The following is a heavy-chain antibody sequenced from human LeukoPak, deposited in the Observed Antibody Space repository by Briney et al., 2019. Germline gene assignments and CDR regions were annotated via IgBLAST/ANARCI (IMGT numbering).Heavy chain of an antibody. J-gene: IGHJ4*02. V-gene: IGHV1-2*02. D-gene: IGHD1-26*01. Sequence: ASVKVSCKASGYTFTSYDFNWVRQATGQGLEWMGWINPNSGGTNYAQKFQGRVTMTRDTSISTAYMELSRLRSDVTAVYYCARGGGSYYYFDYWGQGTLVTVSS. CDR3: ARGGGSYYYFDY. CDR1: GYTFTSYD. CDR2: INPNSGGT.